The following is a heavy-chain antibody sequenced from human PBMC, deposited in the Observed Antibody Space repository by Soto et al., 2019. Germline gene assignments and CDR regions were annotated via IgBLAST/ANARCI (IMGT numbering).Heavy chain of an antibody. CDR1: GDSISSSTYY. J-gene: IGHJ4*02. CDR3: ARHDYGDVFSY. Sequence: SETLSLTCTVSGDSISSSTYYWGWIRRPPGKGLEWIATIFSTGTTHYNPSLRSRVTISVDTSKNQFSLTVRSVTAADTAAYYCARHDYGDVFSYWGQGSQVIVSS. D-gene: IGHD4-17*01. CDR2: IFSTGTT. V-gene: IGHV4-39*01.